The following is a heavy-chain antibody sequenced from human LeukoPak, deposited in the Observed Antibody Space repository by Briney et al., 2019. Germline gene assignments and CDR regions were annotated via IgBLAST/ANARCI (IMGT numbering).Heavy chain of an antibody. CDR1: GFTFSSYS. J-gene: IGHJ5*02. V-gene: IGHV3-7*01. Sequence: PGGSLRLSCAASGFTFSSYSMNWVRQAPGKGLEWVANIKQDGSEKNYVGSVKGRFTISRDNAKNSLYLQMISLRAEDTAVYYCARESGYCTNGVCYFWFDPWGQGTLVTVSS. CDR2: IKQDGSEK. CDR3: ARESGYCTNGVCYFWFDP. D-gene: IGHD2-8*01.